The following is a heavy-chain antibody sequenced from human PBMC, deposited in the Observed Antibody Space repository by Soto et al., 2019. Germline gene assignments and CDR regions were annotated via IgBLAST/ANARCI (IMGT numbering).Heavy chain of an antibody. J-gene: IGHJ4*02. CDR3: AREVGYGDFSAALLD. CDR1: GGTFSSHS. D-gene: IGHD4-17*01. V-gene: IGHV1-69*01. CDR2: IITLFGTA. Sequence: VQLMQSGAEVKQPGSSVKVSCKASGGTFSSHSINWVRQAPGQGLEWMGGIITLFGTANYAQNFQGRVTITADQSTSKAYVELNSLRSDDTAVYYCAREVGYGDFSAALLDWGQGTLVTVSS.